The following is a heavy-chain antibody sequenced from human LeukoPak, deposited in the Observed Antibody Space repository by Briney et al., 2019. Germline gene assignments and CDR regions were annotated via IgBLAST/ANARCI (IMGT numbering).Heavy chain of an antibody. Sequence: ASVKVSCKASGGTFSSYAISWVRQAPGQGLEWMGGIIPIFGTANYAQKFQGRVTITADESTSTAYMELSSLRSEDTAVYYCARVAVAGPFDYWGQGTLVSVSS. V-gene: IGHV1-69*13. CDR3: ARVAVAGPFDY. D-gene: IGHD6-19*01. CDR1: GGTFSSYA. CDR2: IIPIFGTA. J-gene: IGHJ4*02.